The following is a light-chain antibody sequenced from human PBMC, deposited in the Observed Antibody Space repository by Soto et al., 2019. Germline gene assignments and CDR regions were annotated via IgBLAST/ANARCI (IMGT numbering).Light chain of an antibody. CDR3: QQYHNYPYT. V-gene: IGKV1-5*03. Sequence: DIRITQSPFTLSASVGDRVTITCRASQNIYSWLAWYQQKPGKAPKLLIYKASSLESGVPSRFSGSGSGTEFTLTISSLQPDDFATFYCQQYHNYPYTFGQGTKVDIK. CDR1: QNIYSW. J-gene: IGKJ2*01. CDR2: KAS.